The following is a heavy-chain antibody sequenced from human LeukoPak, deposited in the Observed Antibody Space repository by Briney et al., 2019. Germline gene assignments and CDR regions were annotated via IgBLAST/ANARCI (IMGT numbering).Heavy chain of an antibody. CDR3: ARGRITMIVPGAFDI. D-gene: IGHD3-22*01. CDR2: IIPIFGTA. J-gene: IGHJ3*02. Sequence: SVKVSCKASGGTFSSYAISWVRQAPGQGLEWMGGIIPIFGTANYAQKFQGRVTITTGESTSTAYMELSSLRSEDTAVYYCARGRITMIVPGAFDIWGQGTMVTVSS. V-gene: IGHV1-69*05. CDR1: GGTFSSYA.